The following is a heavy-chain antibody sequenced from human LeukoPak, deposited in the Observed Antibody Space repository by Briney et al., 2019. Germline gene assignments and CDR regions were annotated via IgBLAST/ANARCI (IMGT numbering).Heavy chain of an antibody. V-gene: IGHV5-51*01. D-gene: IGHD6-13*01. Sequence: GESLKISCKGSGYSFTNYWIGWVRQMPGKGLEYMGIIYPGDAETRYSPSFQGQVTILVDRSISTAFLQWSSLKASDTAVYYCARARDSSWDYWGQGTLVTVSS. CDR1: GYSFTNYW. CDR3: ARARDSSWDY. J-gene: IGHJ4*02. CDR2: IYPGDAET.